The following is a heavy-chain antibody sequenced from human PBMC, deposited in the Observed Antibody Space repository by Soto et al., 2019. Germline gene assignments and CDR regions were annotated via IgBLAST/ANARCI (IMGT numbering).Heavy chain of an antibody. CDR1: GGTFSSYA. CDR2: IIPIFGTA. Sequence: QVQLVQSGAEVKKPGSSVKVSCKASGGTFSSYAISWVRQAPGQGLEWMGGIIPIFGTANYAQKFQGRVTITADESTSTAYMELSSMRSEDTAEYYCARPGNEGSGSYWRHSSYYDGMDVWGQGTTVTVSS. J-gene: IGHJ6*02. V-gene: IGHV1-69*12. CDR3: ARPGNEGSGSYWRHSSYYDGMDV. D-gene: IGHD3-10*01.